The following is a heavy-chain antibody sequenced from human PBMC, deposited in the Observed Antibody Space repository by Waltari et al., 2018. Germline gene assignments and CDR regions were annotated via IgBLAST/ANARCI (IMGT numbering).Heavy chain of an antibody. CDR3: ARLRRSNWSFEV. Sequence: QVQLQQWGAGLLEPSENLSVTCAVPGGSFTGYYWTWIRQSPGMGREWIGEINHSGDTDYNPSLKSRVIISVDTPKRQFSLRLSSVTAADTAVYYCARLRRSNWSFEVWGQGTLVTVSS. CDR1: GGSFTGYY. CDR2: INHSGDT. V-gene: IGHV4-34*01. D-gene: IGHD6-13*01. J-gene: IGHJ4*02.